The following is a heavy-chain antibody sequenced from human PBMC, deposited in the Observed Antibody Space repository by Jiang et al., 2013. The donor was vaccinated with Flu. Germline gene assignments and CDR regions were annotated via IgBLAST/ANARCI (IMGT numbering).Heavy chain of an antibody. V-gene: IGHV7-4-1*01. J-gene: IGHJ4*02. CDR1: YTFTTLR. Sequence: YTFTTLRYEFGCDRPLDKALSGWDGSNTESGKPKYAQGFTGRFVFSLDTSISTTYLQISSLEAEDTAVYYCTRDLPSRGVNDHWGQGTLVTVSS. CDR3: TRDLPSRGVNDH. CDR2: SNTESGKP. D-gene: IGHD3-10*01.